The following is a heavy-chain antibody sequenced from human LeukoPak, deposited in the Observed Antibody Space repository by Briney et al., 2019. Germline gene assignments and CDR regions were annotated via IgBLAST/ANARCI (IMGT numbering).Heavy chain of an antibody. V-gene: IGHV4-59*08. CDR3: ARWQYTISSGWFDP. Sequence: SETLSLTCTVSGGSISTYYWSWIRQPPGKGLEWIGYIYYSGSTKYNPSLKSRVTISVDTSKIQFSLKLSSVTAADTAVYYCARWQYTISSGWFDPWGQGTLVTVSS. J-gene: IGHJ5*02. CDR2: IYYSGST. CDR1: GGSISTYY. D-gene: IGHD6-6*01.